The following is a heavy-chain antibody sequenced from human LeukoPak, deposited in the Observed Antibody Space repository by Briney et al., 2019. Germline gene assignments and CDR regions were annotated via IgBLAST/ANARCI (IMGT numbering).Heavy chain of an antibody. J-gene: IGHJ4*02. D-gene: IGHD3-22*01. CDR3: AKDRYFDNSGDHYESEY. CDR1: GFTFSSYG. CDR2: VSGSGGTT. V-gene: IGHV3-23*01. Sequence: GGSLRLSCAASGFTFSSYGMSWVRQAPGKGLDWVSAVSGSGGTTNYADSVTGRFTISRDNSKNTLYLQMNSLRAEDTAIYYCAKDRYFDNSGDHYESEYWGQGTLVTASS.